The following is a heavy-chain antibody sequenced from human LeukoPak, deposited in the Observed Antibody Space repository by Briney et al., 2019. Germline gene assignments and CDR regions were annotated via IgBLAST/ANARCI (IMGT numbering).Heavy chain of an antibody. CDR3: ARDPGSTSYDGMDV. Sequence: GGSLRLSCAASGFTFSSHWMSWVRQAPGKGLEWVASIRADGSGKFYVDSVKGRFTISRDDAKNSLYLQMNSLRAEDTAVYYCARDPGSTSYDGMDVWGQGTTVTVSS. CDR1: GFTFSSHW. D-gene: IGHD2-2*01. J-gene: IGHJ6*02. V-gene: IGHV3-7*01. CDR2: IRADGSGK.